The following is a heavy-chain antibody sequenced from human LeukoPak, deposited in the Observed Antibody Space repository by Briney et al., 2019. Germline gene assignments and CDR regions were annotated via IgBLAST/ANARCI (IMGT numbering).Heavy chain of an antibody. CDR3: ARDGEYCGGDCPLDV. Sequence: GSLRLSCAASGFTFSSYGMHWVRQAPGKGLEWVAVIWYDGSNKYYADSVKGRFTISRDNSKNTLYLQMNSLRAEDTAVYYCARDGEYCGGDCPLDVWGQGTTVTVSS. J-gene: IGHJ6*02. V-gene: IGHV3-33*01. CDR2: IWYDGSNK. D-gene: IGHD2-21*02. CDR1: GFTFSSYG.